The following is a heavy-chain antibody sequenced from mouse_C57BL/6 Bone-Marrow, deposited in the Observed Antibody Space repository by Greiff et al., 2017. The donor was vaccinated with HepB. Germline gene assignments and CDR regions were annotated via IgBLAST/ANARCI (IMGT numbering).Heavy chain of an antibody. Sequence: EVQRVESGGDLVKPGGSLKLSCAASGFTFSSYGMSWVRQTPDKRLEWVATISSGGSYTYYPDSVKGRFTISRDNAKNTLYLQMSSLKSEDTAMYYCARGRTVVVGDYWGQGTTLTVSS. CDR1: GFTFSSYG. V-gene: IGHV5-6*01. CDR3: ARGRTVVVGDY. D-gene: IGHD1-1*01. CDR2: ISSGGSYT. J-gene: IGHJ2*01.